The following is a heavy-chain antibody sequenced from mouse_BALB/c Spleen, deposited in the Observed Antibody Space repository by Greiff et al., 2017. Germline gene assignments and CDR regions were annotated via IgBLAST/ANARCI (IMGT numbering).Heavy chain of an antibody. CDR1: GFTFTDYY. CDR3: ARDITTAY. D-gene: IGHD2-12*01. J-gene: IGHJ3*01. CDR2: IRNKANGYTT. V-gene: IGHV7-3*02. Sequence: EVNVVESGGGLVQPGGSLKLSCATSGFTFTDYYMSWVRRPPGKALEWLGFIRNKANGYTTEYSASVKGRFTISRDNSQSILYLQMNTLRAEDSATYYCARDITTAYWGQGTPVTVSA.